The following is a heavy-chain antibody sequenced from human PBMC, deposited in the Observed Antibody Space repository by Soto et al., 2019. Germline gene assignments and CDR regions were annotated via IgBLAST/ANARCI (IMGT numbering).Heavy chain of an antibody. V-gene: IGHV5-51*01. CDR2: IYPGDSDT. CDR1: GYSFSTYW. CDR3: ARHSLATQPGDY. J-gene: IGHJ4*02. D-gene: IGHD5-12*01. Sequence: GESLKISCKASGYSFSTYWIAWVRQRPGKGLDWMGIIYPGDSDTRYSPSFQGQVTISVDNSIDTASLEWTTLRASDSARYYCARHSLATQPGDYWGQGTRVTVPQ.